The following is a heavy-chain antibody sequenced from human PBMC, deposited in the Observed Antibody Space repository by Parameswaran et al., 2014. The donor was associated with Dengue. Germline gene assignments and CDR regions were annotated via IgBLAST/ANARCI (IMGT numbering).Heavy chain of an antibody. V-gene: IGHV1-46*01. J-gene: IGHJ3*02. CDR3: ARERFYAFDI. CDR2: INPSGGST. Sequence: WVRQAPGQGLEWMGIINPSGGSTSYAQKFQGRVTMTRDTSTSTVYMELSSLRSEDTAVYYCARERFYAFDIWGKGQWSPSPQ.